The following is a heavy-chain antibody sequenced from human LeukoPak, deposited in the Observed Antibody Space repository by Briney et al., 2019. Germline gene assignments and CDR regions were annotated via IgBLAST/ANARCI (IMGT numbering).Heavy chain of an antibody. CDR1: GYTFIRYG. J-gene: IGHJ4*02. CDR2: ISPYNGNT. V-gene: IGHV1-18*01. D-gene: IGHD3-10*01. CDR3: ARDHRIAAQSYYYGSRYDY. Sequence: ASVKVSCKTSGYTFIRYGITWVRQAPGQGLEWMAWISPYNGNTKYVQNLQGRVTITTDTSTSTAYMEMSSLRSEDTAVYYCARDHRIAAQSYYYGSRYDYWGQGTLVTVSS.